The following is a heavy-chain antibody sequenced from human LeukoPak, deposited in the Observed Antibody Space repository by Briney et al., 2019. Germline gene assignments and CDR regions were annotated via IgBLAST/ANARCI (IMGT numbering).Heavy chain of an antibody. Sequence: RASVKVSCKVSGYTLTELSMHWVRQAPGKGLEWMGGFDPEDGETIYAQKFQGRVTMTEDTSTDTAYMELSSLRSEDTAVYYCATARYCSGGSCSHWFDPWGQGTLVTASS. D-gene: IGHD2-15*01. CDR1: GYTLTELS. J-gene: IGHJ5*02. CDR3: ATARYCSGGSCSHWFDP. V-gene: IGHV1-24*01. CDR2: FDPEDGET.